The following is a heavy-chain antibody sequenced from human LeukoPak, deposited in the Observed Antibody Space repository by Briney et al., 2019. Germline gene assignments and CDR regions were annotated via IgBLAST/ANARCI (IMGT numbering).Heavy chain of an antibody. Sequence: GGSLRLSCAASGFTFSNNAMSWVRQAPGKGLELVSAITGSGGNTYYADPVKGQFTISRDNSKNTVFLQMNSLRAEDTAVYYCAKWGDYDVLTGYYVSDYWGQGTLVTVSS. V-gene: IGHV3-23*01. D-gene: IGHD3-9*01. CDR3: AKWGDYDVLTGYYVSDY. CDR2: ITGSGGNT. CDR1: GFTFSNNA. J-gene: IGHJ4*02.